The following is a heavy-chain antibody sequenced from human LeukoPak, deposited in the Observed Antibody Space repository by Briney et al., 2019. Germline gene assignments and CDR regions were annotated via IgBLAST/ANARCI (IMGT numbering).Heavy chain of an antibody. V-gene: IGHV4-39*02. CDR1: GDSISSGSYY. J-gene: IGHJ4*02. Sequence: SETLSLTCTVSGDSISSGSYYWGWIRQPPGKGLGWIGSINYSGSTYYNPSLKSRVTISVDTSKNQFSLQLNSVTPEDTAVYYCARDGGSSWSRPEYYFDYWGQGTLVTVSS. CDR2: INYSGST. CDR3: ARDGGSSWSRPEYYFDY. D-gene: IGHD6-13*01.